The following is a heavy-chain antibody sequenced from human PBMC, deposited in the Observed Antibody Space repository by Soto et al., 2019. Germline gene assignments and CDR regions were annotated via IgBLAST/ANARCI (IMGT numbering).Heavy chain of an antibody. CDR2: ISASNGNR. D-gene: IGHD2-2*01. Sequence: QVQLVQSGAEVQKPGASVKVSCKASGYDFSSYGISWVRQAPGQGLEWMGWISASNGNRDYAQQFQGRVTMTSDTSRTTAYMELRSLRSDDTAVYYCVRDPQRNDYWGQGTLVNVAS. J-gene: IGHJ4*02. CDR1: GYDFSSYG. V-gene: IGHV1-18*04. CDR3: VRDPQRNDY.